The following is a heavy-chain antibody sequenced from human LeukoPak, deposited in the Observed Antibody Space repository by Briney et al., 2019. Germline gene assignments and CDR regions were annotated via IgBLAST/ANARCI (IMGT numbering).Heavy chain of an antibody. CDR1: GFTFSSYA. CDR3: ARASGRFLEWLLYDPLDY. CDR2: ISYDGSNK. V-gene: IGHV3-30-3*01. D-gene: IGHD3-3*01. Sequence: GGSLRLSCAASGFTFSSYAMHWVRQAPGKGLEWVAVISYDGSNKYYADSVKGRFTISRDNSKSTLYLQMNSLRAEDTAVYYCARASGRFLEWLLYDPLDYWGQGTLVTVSS. J-gene: IGHJ4*02.